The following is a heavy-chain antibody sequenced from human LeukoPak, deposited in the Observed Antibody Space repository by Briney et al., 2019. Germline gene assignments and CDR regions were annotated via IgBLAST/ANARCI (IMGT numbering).Heavy chain of an antibody. Sequence: ASVKVSCKVSGYTFTSYAMNWVRQAPGQGLEWMGWINTNTGNPTYAQGFTGRFVFSLDTSVSTAYLQISSLKAEDTAVYYCAISIAAAGTHYYYGMDVWGQGTTVTVSS. V-gene: IGHV7-4-1*02. D-gene: IGHD6-13*01. CDR2: INTNTGNP. CDR1: GYTFTSYA. CDR3: AISIAAAGTHYYYGMDV. J-gene: IGHJ6*02.